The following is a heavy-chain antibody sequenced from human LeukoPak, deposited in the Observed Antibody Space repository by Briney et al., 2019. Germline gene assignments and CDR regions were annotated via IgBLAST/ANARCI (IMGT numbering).Heavy chain of an antibody. CDR3: ASLLGIGHYYYGMDV. J-gene: IGHJ6*02. CDR2: IYYSGST. Sequence: PSETLSLTCTVSGGSISSGDYYWSWIRQPPGKGLEWIGYIYYSGSTYYNPSLKSRVTISVDTSKNQFPLKLSSVTAADTAVYYCASLLGIGHYYYGMDVWGQGTTVTVSS. D-gene: IGHD7-27*01. V-gene: IGHV4-30-4*01. CDR1: GGSISSGDYY.